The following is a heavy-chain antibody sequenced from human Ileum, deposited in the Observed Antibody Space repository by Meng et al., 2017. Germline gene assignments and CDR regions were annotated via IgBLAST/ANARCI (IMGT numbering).Heavy chain of an antibody. V-gene: IGHV4-4*02. CDR3: ARNGDYSSDH. Sequence: QVILHGSCPGRVKPLRSLSCRYAVSGCSISFGYWLSWVHRPPGPWLELLGDSHHSWSTNYNPSLKSRVTCSVDDSNYQFTLRLTSVSAADTAVYFCARNGDYSSDHWGRGILVTVSS. J-gene: IGHJ4*02. D-gene: IGHD2-21*01. CDR2: SHHSWST. CDR1: GCSISFGYW.